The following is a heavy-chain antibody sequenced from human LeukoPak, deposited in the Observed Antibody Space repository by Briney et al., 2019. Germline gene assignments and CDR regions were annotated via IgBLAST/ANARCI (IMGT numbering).Heavy chain of an antibody. V-gene: IGHV4-30-2*01. Sequence: SETLSLTCTVSGGSISSGGYYWSWIRQPPGKGLEWIGYIYHSGSTYYNPSLKSRVTISVDRSKNQFSLKLSSVTAADTAVYYCARGVGATDAFDIWGQGTMVTVSS. D-gene: IGHD1-26*01. J-gene: IGHJ3*02. CDR2: IYHSGST. CDR1: GGSISSGGYY. CDR3: ARGVGATDAFDI.